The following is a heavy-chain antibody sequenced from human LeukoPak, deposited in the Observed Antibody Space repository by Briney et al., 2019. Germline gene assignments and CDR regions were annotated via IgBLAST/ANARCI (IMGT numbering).Heavy chain of an antibody. CDR3: ARIAVAGYFDY. CDR2: ISHSGST. CDR1: GVSISTINW. J-gene: IGHJ4*02. V-gene: IGHV4-4*02. Sequence: PSGTLSLTCAVSGVSISTINWWSWVRQPPGKGLEWIGEISHSGSTNFNPSLKSRLITSVDKSKSQFSLKLTSVTAADTAVYYCARIAVAGYFDYWGQGTLVTVSS. D-gene: IGHD6-19*01.